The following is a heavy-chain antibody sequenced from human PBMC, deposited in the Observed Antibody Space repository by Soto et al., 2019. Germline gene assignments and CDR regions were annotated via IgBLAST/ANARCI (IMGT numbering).Heavy chain of an antibody. CDR3: AKGWGWFDP. V-gene: IGHV3-23*01. D-gene: IGHD3-16*01. Sequence: EVQLLESGGDLVHPGGSLSLSCAASGFTFTSYAMTWVRQAPEKGLEWVSSISASGGTTYYTDSVKGRFTISRDNSKNRLFSQMNSLRAEDTDVYYCAKGWGWFDPWGQGTLVTVSS. CDR2: ISASGGTT. CDR1: GFTFTSYA. J-gene: IGHJ5*02.